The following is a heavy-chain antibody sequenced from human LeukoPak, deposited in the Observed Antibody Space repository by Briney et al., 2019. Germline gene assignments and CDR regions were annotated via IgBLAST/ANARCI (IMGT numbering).Heavy chain of an antibody. CDR1: GYSFTNYW. CDR3: AVAYCSGGSCSHYGMDV. D-gene: IGHD2-15*01. Sequence: GGSLKISCKGSGYSFTNYWIGWVRQMPGKGLEWMGIIYPGDSDTRYSPSFQGQVTISADKSINTAYLQWSSLKASDTAMYYCAVAYCSGGSCSHYGMDVWGQGTTVTVSS. CDR2: IYPGDSDT. J-gene: IGHJ6*02. V-gene: IGHV5-51*01.